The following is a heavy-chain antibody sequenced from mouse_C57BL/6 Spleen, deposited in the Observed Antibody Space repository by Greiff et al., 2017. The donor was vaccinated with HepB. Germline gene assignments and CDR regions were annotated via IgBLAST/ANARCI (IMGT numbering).Heavy chain of an antibody. J-gene: IGHJ2*01. V-gene: IGHV1-15*01. D-gene: IGHD2-10*01. CDR2: IDTETGGT. CDR3: TILQRKNY. Sequence: VQRVESGAELVRPGASVTLSCKASGYTFTDYEMHWVKQTPVHGLEWIGAIDTETGGTAYNQKFKGKAILTADKSSSTAYMELRSLTSEDSAVYYCTILQRKNYWGQGTTLTVSS. CDR1: GYTFTDYE.